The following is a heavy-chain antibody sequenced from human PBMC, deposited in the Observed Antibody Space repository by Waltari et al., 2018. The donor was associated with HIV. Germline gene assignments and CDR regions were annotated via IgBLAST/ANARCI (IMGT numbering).Heavy chain of an antibody. CDR1: ELTFDDYA. D-gene: IGHD6-13*01. V-gene: IGHV3-9*01. CDR2: ISWNSGSI. J-gene: IGHJ4*02. CDR3: AKAQQQLVPIFDY. Sequence: EVQLVESVGGLVQPGRSLILSCAASELTFDDYAMHWFRQAPGKGLEGVSGISWNSGSIGYADSVKGRFTISRDNAKNSLYLQMNSLRAEDTALYYCAKAQQQLVPIFDYWGQGTLVTVSS.